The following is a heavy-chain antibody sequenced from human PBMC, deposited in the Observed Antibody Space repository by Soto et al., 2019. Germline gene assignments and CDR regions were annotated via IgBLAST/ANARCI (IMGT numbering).Heavy chain of an antibody. CDR2: IDPSDSYT. V-gene: IGHV5-10-1*01. D-gene: IGHD2-15*01. CDR3: ARAYCSGGRCYWFFDY. J-gene: IGHJ4*02. Sequence: EVQLVQSGAEVKKPGESLRISCKGSGYSFTSYLISWVRQMPGKGLEWMGRIDPSDSYTNYSPSFQGHVTISADKSMSTAYLQWSSLKASDTAMYYCARAYCSGGRCYWFFDYWGQGTMVTVYS. CDR1: GYSFTSYL.